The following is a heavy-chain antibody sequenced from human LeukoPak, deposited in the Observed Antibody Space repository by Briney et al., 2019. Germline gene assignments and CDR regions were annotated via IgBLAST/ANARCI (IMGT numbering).Heavy chain of an antibody. CDR3: ARTSLGYCSSTSCSYYYYMDV. CDR1: GGTFSSYA. D-gene: IGHD2-2*01. CDR2: IIPIFGTA. J-gene: IGHJ6*03. Sequence: SVKVSCKASGGTFSSYAISWVRQAPVQGLEWMGGIIPIFGTANYAQKFQGRVTITTDESTRTAYMELSSLRSEDTAVYYCARTSLGYCSSTSCSYYYYMDVWGKGTTVTVSS. V-gene: IGHV1-69*05.